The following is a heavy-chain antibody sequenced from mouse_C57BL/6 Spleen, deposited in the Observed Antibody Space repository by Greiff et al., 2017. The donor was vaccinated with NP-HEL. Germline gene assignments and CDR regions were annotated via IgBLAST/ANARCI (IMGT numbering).Heavy chain of an antibody. Sequence: QVQLKQPGAELVMPGASVKLSCKASGYTFTSYWMHWVKRRPGQGLEWIGEIDPSDSYTNYNQKFKGKSTLTVDKSSSTAYMQLSSLTSEDSAVYYCARNYYGSSLLFDYWGQGTTLTVSS. CDR3: ARNYYGSSLLFDY. CDR1: GYTFTSYW. J-gene: IGHJ2*01. CDR2: IDPSDSYT. V-gene: IGHV1-69*01. D-gene: IGHD1-1*01.